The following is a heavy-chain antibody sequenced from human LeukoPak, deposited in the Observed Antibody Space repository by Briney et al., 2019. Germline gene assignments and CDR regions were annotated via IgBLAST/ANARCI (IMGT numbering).Heavy chain of an antibody. CDR1: GXSFTSYW. Sequence: GESLKISFKGSGXSFTSYWIGWVRQMPGKGLEWMGFIFPVDSDTRYRPSFQGQVTISADKSISTAYLQWSSLKASDTAMYYCATQNTNYYDSSGYAFDIWGQGTMVTVSS. D-gene: IGHD3-22*01. V-gene: IGHV5-51*01. CDR2: IFPVDSDT. J-gene: IGHJ3*02. CDR3: ATQNTNYYDSSGYAFDI.